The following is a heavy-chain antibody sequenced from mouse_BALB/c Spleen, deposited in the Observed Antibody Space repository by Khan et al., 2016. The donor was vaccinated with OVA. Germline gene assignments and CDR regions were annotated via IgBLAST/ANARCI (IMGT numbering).Heavy chain of an antibody. CDR3: ARSYFYGYYFDQ. Sequence: EVQVVESGGGLVQPGGSRKLSCVASGFTFSSFGMHWVRQAPEKGLEWVAYISGDSSTIYYTDTVKGRFTISRDNPKNTLLLQMTSLRSEDMAMYYCARSYFYGYYFDQWGQGTTLTVSS. J-gene: IGHJ2*01. CDR1: GFTFSSFG. CDR2: ISGDSSTI. D-gene: IGHD1-1*01. V-gene: IGHV5-17*02.